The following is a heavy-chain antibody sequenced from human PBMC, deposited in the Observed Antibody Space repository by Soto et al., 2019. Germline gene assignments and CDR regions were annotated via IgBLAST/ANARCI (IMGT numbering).Heavy chain of an antibody. CDR1: GFTFSSYG. CDR2: ISYDGSNK. Sequence: GGSLRLSCAASGFTFSSYGMHWVRQAPGKGLEWVALISYDGSNKYYADSVKGRFTISRDNSKNTLYLQMNSLRAEDTAVYYCAKLAAPGIAVAGIGIWGQGTMVTVSS. J-gene: IGHJ3*02. V-gene: IGHV3-30*18. CDR3: AKLAAPGIAVAGIGI. D-gene: IGHD6-19*01.